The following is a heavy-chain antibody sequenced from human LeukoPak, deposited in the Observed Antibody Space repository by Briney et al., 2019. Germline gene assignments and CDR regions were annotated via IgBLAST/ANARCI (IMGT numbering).Heavy chain of an antibody. CDR1: GGSFSGYY. V-gene: IGHV4-34*01. Sequence: AETLSLTCAVYGGSFSGYYWRWIRQPPGKGLEGMGGINHSGSTNYNQSLTSRGNISVETSKKKFSLRLSSVTAADTAVYYCARGKVAAAWYYYGMDVWGQGTTVTVSS. J-gene: IGHJ6*02. CDR3: ARGKVAAAWYYYGMDV. CDR2: INHSGST. D-gene: IGHD6-13*01.